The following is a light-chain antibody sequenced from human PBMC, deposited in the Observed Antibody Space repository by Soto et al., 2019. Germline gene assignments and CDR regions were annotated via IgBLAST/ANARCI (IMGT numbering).Light chain of an antibody. J-gene: IGLJ3*02. CDR1: SSDVGGYNY. CDR3: CSYTSTNTWV. Sequence: QSAPAQPASVSGSPGQSIIISCTGTSSDVGGYNYVSWYQLHASKAPKLMIYEVTNRPSGVSNRFSGSKSGNTASLTISGLQAEDEADYYCCSYTSTNTWVFGGGTKLTVL. CDR2: EVT. V-gene: IGLV2-14*01.